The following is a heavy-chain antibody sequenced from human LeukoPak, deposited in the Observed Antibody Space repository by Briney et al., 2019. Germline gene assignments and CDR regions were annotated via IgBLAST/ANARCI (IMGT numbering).Heavy chain of an antibody. CDR1: GGSISSYY. J-gene: IGHJ4*02. D-gene: IGHD5-12*01. CDR3: ATTLYSGYDSVAFDY. V-gene: IGHV4-4*07. Sequence: SETLSLTCTVPGGSISSYYWSWIRQPAGKGLEWIGRIYTSGSTNYNPSLKSRVTMSVDTSKNQFSLKLSSVTAADTAVYYCATTLYSGYDSVAFDYWGQGTLVTVSS. CDR2: IYTSGST.